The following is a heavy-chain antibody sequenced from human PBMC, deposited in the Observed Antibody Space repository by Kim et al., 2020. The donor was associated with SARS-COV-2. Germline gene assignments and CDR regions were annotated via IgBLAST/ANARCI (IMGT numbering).Heavy chain of an antibody. V-gene: IGHV4-39*01. CDR2: IYYSGST. D-gene: IGHD3-16*01. Sequence: SETLSLTCTVSGGSISSSSYYWGWIRQPPGKGLEWIGSIYYSGSTYYNPSLKSRVTISVDTSKNQFSLKLSSVTAADTAVYYCASLGGTGGFDYWGQGTLVTVSS. J-gene: IGHJ4*02. CDR3: ASLGGTGGFDY. CDR1: GGSISSSSYY.